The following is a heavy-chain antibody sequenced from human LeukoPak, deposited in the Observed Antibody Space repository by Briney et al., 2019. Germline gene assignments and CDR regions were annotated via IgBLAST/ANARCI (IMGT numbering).Heavy chain of an antibody. CDR1: GYSFTSYW. D-gene: IGHD1-26*01. Sequence: GESLKISCKGSGYSFTSYWIGWVRQMPGKGLEWMGIIYPGDSDTRYSPSFQGQVTISADKSISTAYLQWSSLKAPDTAMYYCARQWELLGDAFDIWGQGTMVTVSS. CDR3: ARQWELLGDAFDI. V-gene: IGHV5-51*01. CDR2: IYPGDSDT. J-gene: IGHJ3*02.